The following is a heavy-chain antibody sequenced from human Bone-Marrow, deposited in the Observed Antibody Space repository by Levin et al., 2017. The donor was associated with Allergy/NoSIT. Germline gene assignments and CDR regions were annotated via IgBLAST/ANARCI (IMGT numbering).Heavy chain of an antibody. CDR3: ARDGGLEAREWFDP. Sequence: SETLSLTCSVSGASVTSGSFYWSWIRQPPGKGLEWIGYIYYTGTTKYNPSLNSRVTMSVDTSKNQLSLKVKSVTAADTAVYYCARDGGLEAREWFDPWGRGMLVIVSS. J-gene: IGHJ5*02. V-gene: IGHV4-61*01. CDR2: IYYTGTT. CDR1: GASVTSGSFY. D-gene: IGHD3-16*01.